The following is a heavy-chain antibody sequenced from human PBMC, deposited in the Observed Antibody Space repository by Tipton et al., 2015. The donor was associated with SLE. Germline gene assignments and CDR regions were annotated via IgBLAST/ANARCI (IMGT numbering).Heavy chain of an antibody. Sequence: TLSLTCTVSGGSIGSYYWSWIRQPPGKGLAWIGHIYYSGGTNYNPSLRSRVTISVDTSKNQFSLKLSSVTAAGTAVYYCARGGDYGWNWFDPWGQGTLVTVSS. V-gene: IGHV4-59*01. D-gene: IGHD4-17*01. J-gene: IGHJ5*02. CDR2: IYYSGGT. CDR3: ARGGDYGWNWFDP. CDR1: GGSIGSYY.